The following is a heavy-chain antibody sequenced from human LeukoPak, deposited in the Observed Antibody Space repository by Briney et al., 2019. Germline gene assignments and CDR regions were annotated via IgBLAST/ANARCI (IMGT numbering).Heavy chain of an antibody. CDR2: MNPNSGNT. CDR1: VYTFTSYD. Sequence: ASVKVSCKASVYTFTSYDINWVRQATGQGLEWMGWMNPNSGNTGYAQKFQGRVSMTRNTSISTAYMELSSLRSEDTAVYYCARGERRTQKIDPWGQGTLVTVSS. D-gene: IGHD1-1*01. CDR3: ARGERRTQKIDP. V-gene: IGHV1-8*01. J-gene: IGHJ5*02.